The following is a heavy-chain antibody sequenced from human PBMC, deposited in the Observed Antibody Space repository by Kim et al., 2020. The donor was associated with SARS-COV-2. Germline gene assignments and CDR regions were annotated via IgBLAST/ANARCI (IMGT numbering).Heavy chain of an antibody. CDR3: ARRAMTGYYAY. CDR2: RT. Sequence: RTNYHPYLKSRGNLSVDTSNNQFSLKLSSVSAADTAVYYCARRAMTGYYAYWGQGPLVTVSS. V-gene: IGHV4-61*07. D-gene: IGHD3-9*01. J-gene: IGHJ4*02.